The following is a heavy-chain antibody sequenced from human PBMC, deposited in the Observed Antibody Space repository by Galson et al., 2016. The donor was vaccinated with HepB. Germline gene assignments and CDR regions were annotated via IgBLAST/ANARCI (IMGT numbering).Heavy chain of an antibody. CDR3: VHVYYDSSGYWGTPEYFDC. CDR2: MYWDDDK. Sequence: PALVKPTQTLTLTCTFSGFSLSFNEVGVGWIRQPPGKALEWPAPMYWDDDKRYRPSLQSSLTITEDTSKNQVVLTMTDMDPVDTATYYCVHVYYDSSGYWGTPEYFDCWGQGTLVTVSS. D-gene: IGHD3-22*01. V-gene: IGHV2-5*02. J-gene: IGHJ4*02. CDR1: GFSLSFNEVG.